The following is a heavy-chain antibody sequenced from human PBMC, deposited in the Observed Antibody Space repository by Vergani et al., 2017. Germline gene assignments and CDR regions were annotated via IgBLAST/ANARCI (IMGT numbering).Heavy chain of an antibody. J-gene: IGHJ3*02. V-gene: IGHV3-30*03. Sequence: QVHLVESGGGVVQPGRSLRLSCVVSGFTSSYYGMHWVRQAPGKGLEWVAVISYDGTQKYYADSVKGRFTISRDNSKNTLYLQMTSLGGDDTAIYYCGRDAFKGKPDVVDIWGQGTMVTVSS. CDR2: ISYDGTQK. CDR1: GFTSSYYG. CDR3: GRDAFKGKPDVVDI.